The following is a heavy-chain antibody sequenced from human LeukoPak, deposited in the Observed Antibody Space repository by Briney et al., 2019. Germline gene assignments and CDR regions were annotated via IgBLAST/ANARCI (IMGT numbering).Heavy chain of an antibody. CDR1: GFTFSSYA. Sequence: GSLRLSCAASGFTFSSYAMHWVRQAPGKGLEYVSAISSNGGSTYYANAVKGRFTISSENSKNTLYLKMGSLRAEDIAVYYCARDRYYYDSTGYYYYGMDVWGQGTTVTVSS. D-gene: IGHD3-22*01. CDR2: ISSNGGST. J-gene: IGHJ6*02. V-gene: IGHV3-64*01. CDR3: ARDRYYYDSTGYYYYGMDV.